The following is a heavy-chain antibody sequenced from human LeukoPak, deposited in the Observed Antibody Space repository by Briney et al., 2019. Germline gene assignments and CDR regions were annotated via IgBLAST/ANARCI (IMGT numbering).Heavy chain of an antibody. CDR1: GLTFSSYA. J-gene: IGHJ4*02. Sequence: GGSLRLSCAASGLTFSSYAMRWVRQAPGKGLEWVSAISGSGGSTYYAASVKGRFTISRDNSKNTLYLQMNSLRAEDTAVYYCAKDARYYYDSSGYYHGYWGQGTLATVSS. V-gene: IGHV3-23*01. CDR3: AKDARYYYDSSGYYHGY. CDR2: ISGSGGST. D-gene: IGHD3-22*01.